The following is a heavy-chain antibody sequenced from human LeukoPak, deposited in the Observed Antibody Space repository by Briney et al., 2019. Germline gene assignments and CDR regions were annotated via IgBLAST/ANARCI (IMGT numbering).Heavy chain of an antibody. J-gene: IGHJ4*02. Sequence: GGSLRLPCAASGFTFSSYGMLWVRQAPGKGLEWVAVISYDGSNKYYADRVKRRFTISRDNSKNTLYLQMNSLRAEDTAVYYCAKGAGPMVREPLGYWGQGTLVTVSS. V-gene: IGHV3-30*18. CDR3: AKGAGPMVREPLGY. CDR1: GFTFSSYG. CDR2: ISYDGSNK. D-gene: IGHD3-10*01.